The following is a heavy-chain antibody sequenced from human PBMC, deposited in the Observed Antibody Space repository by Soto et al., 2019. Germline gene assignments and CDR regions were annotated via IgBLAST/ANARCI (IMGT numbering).Heavy chain of an antibody. J-gene: IGHJ4*02. CDR1: GFPFNTHW. D-gene: IGHD1-26*01. V-gene: IGHV3-74*01. CDR2: IYFDGITT. CDR3: ARGGAMGVDY. Sequence: EVQLVESGGGLVQPGGSLRLSCTASGFPFNTHWMHWVRQAPGKGLVWVSRIYFDGITTNYADSVKGRLTVSRDNDKNTVYLHVNTLWDEDTAVYYCARGGAMGVDYWGQGTLVTVSS.